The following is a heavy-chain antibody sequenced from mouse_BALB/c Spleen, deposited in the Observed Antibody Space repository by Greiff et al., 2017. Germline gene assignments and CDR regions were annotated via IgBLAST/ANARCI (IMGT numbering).Heavy chain of an antibody. CDR1: GYSITSDYA. V-gene: IGHV3-2*02. CDR2: ISYSGST. Sequence: EVQLVESGPGLVKPSQSLSLTCTVTGYSITSDYAWNWIRQFPGNKLEWMGYISYSGSTSYNPSLKSRISITRDTSKNQFFLQLNSVTTEDTATYYCARHYDGYWGYFDYWGQGTTLTVSS. D-gene: IGHD2-3*01. CDR3: ARHYDGYWGYFDY. J-gene: IGHJ2*01.